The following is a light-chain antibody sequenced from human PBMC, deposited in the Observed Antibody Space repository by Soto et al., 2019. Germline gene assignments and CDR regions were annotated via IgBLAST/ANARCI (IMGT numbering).Light chain of an antibody. CDR2: DVS. CDR3: SSYSSISAYV. V-gene: IGLV2-14*01. CDR1: SSDVGGYNY. Sequence: QCALTQAASVSGSPRQSITISCTGTSSDVGGYNYVSWYQQHPGKAPKLMIYDVSNRPSGVSNRFSGSKSGDTASLTISGLQAEDEADYYCSSYSSISAYVFGIGTKVTVL. J-gene: IGLJ1*01.